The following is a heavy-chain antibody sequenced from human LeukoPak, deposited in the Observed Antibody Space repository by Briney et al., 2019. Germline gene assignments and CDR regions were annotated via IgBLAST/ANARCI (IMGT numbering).Heavy chain of an antibody. CDR1: GGSISSSSYY. D-gene: IGHD3-9*01. CDR3: ARVPRGVRYFDWLAWDYGMDV. J-gene: IGHJ6*02. V-gene: IGHV4-39*07. CDR2: IYYSGST. Sequence: SETLSLTCTVSGGSISSSSYYWGWIRQPPGKGLEWIGSIYYSGSTYYNPSLKSRVTISVDTSKSQFSLKLSSVTAADTAVYYCARVPRGVRYFDWLAWDYGMDVWGQGTTVTVSS.